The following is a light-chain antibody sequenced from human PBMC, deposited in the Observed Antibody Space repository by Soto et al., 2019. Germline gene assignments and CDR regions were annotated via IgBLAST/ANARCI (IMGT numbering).Light chain of an antibody. CDR3: CSYAGDYMFV. J-gene: IGLJ1*01. CDR2: EAS. V-gene: IGLV2-23*01. CDR1: SSDVGSYTL. Sequence: QSALTQPASVSGSPGQSITISCTGTSSDVGSYTLVSWYQQHPGKAPKLMIFEASKRPSGVSHRFSGSKSGNTASLTISGLQAEDEGDYYCCSYAGDYMFVFGTGTKVTVL.